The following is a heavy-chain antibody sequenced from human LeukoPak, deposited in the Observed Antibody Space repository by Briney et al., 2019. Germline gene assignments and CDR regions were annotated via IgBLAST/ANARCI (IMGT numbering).Heavy chain of an antibody. Sequence: ASVKVSCKASGYTFTVYYMHWVRQAPGQGLEWMGWSNPNSGGTNYAQKFQGRVTMTRDTSISTAYMELSRLRSDDTAVYYCARHRGLTAYYINWYFDLWGRGTLVTVSS. D-gene: IGHD3-9*01. CDR1: GYTFTVYY. J-gene: IGHJ2*01. CDR3: ARHRGLTAYYINWYFDL. CDR2: SNPNSGGT. V-gene: IGHV1-2*02.